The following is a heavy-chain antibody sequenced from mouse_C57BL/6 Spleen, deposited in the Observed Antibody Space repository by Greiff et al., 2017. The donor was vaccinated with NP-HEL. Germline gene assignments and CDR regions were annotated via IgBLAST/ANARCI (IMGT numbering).Heavy chain of an antibody. CDR2: INPYNGGT. CDR1: GYTFTDYY. D-gene: IGHD2-12*01. J-gene: IGHJ2*01. Sequence: EVQLQQSGPVLVKPGASVKMSCKASGYTFTDYYMNWVKQSHGKSLEWIGVINPYNGGTSYNQKFKGKATLTVDKSSSTAYMELNSLTSEDSAVYYCARSDYSPLDYWGQGTTLTVSS. V-gene: IGHV1-19*01. CDR3: ARSDYSPLDY.